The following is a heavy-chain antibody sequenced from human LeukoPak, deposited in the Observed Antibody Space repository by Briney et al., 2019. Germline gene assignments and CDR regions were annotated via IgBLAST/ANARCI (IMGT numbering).Heavy chain of an antibody. CDR3: TIMTHCTGGTCYSYDH. J-gene: IGHJ4*02. Sequence: ASVKVSCKTSGYTFTSYGITWVRQAPGKGLEWMGWISAYNGKIDYAQNLQGRVTMTTDTSTSTAYMELRSLRSDDTAVYYCTIMTHCTGGTCYSYDHWGQGTMVAVSS. V-gene: IGHV1-18*01. D-gene: IGHD2-15*01. CDR2: ISAYNGKI. CDR1: GYTFTSYG.